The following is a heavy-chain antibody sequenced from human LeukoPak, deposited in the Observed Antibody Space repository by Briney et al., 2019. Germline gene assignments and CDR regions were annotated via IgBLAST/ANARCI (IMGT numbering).Heavy chain of an antibody. CDR3: ARDRDDIAAGYFDY. J-gene: IGHJ4*02. CDR1: GGTFSSYA. V-gene: IGHV1-69*13. CDR2: IIPIFGTA. Sequence: SVKGSCQASGGTFSSYAISWVRQGPGQGVEWMGGIIPIFGTANYAQKFQGRVTITADESTSAAYMELSSLRSEDTAVYYCARDRDDIAAGYFDYWGQGTLVTVSS. D-gene: IGHD6-13*01.